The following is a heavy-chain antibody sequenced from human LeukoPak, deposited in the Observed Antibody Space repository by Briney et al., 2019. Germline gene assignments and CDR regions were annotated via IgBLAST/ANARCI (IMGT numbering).Heavy chain of an antibody. CDR3: ATMSYYDSSGYQPGGDY. CDR1: GFTFSSYS. J-gene: IGHJ4*02. Sequence: GGSLRLSCAASGFTFSSYSMNWVRQAPGKGLEWASSISSSSSYIYYADSVKGRFTISRDNAKNSLYLQMNSLRAEDTAVYYCATMSYYDSSGYQPGGDYWGQGTLVTVSS. CDR2: ISSSSSYI. V-gene: IGHV3-21*01. D-gene: IGHD3-22*01.